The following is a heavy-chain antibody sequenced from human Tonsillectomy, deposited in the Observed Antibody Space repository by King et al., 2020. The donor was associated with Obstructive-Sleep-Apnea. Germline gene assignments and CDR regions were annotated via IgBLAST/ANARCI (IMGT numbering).Heavy chain of an antibody. CDR2: IFSNDEK. CDR3: ARIAGGVYSGYDSRGGLFDY. V-gene: IGHV2-26*01. Sequence: TLKESGPVLVKPTETLTLTCTVSGFSLSNARMGVSWIRQPPGKALEWLAHIFSNDEKSYSTSLKSRLTISKDTSKSQVVLTMTNMDPVDTATYYCARIAGGVYSGYDSRGGLFDYWGKGTLVTVSS. J-gene: IGHJ4*02. D-gene: IGHD5-12*01. CDR1: GFSLSNARMG.